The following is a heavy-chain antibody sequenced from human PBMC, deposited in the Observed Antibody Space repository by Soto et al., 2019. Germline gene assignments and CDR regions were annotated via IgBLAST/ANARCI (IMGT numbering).Heavy chain of an antibody. V-gene: IGHV3-23*01. D-gene: IGHD6-13*01. CDR2: ISGGAGDT. Sequence: GGSLRLSCAASGFAFSNYAMNWVRQAPGKGLEWVSAISGGAGDTYYADSVKGRFTISRDNSKNTLYLQMNSLRAEDTAVYYCARSSNSIAAAGTGFDYWGQGTLVTVSS. CDR3: ARSSNSIAAAGTGFDY. CDR1: GFAFSNYA. J-gene: IGHJ4*02.